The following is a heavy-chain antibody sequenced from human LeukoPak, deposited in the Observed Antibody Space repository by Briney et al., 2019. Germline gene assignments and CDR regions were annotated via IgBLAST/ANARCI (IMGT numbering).Heavy chain of an antibody. CDR3: AKGGWLDD. Sequence: PGGSLKLSCAASGFNFNKYDMTWARQAPGKGLEWVSTITGRSDKTNYTDSVKGRFVTFRDNSKDTLYLQMNSLRAEDTALYYCAKGGWLDDLGQGALVTVSS. CDR2: ITGRSDKT. CDR1: GFNFNKYD. V-gene: IGHV3-23*01. J-gene: IGHJ4*02. D-gene: IGHD6-19*01.